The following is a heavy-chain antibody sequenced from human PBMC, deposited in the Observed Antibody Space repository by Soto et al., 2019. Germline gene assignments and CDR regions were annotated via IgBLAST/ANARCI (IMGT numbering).Heavy chain of an antibody. Sequence: PGESLKISCEASGYNFGNYWIGWVRQMPGKGLEWMGIIYPGNSSTRYSPSFQGQVTISADKSISTAYLQWSSLTASDTAIYYCARHTRPCSASNCYGMDVWGQGTTVTVSS. CDR1: GYNFGNYW. D-gene: IGHD6-19*01. V-gene: IGHV5-51*01. CDR2: IYPGNSST. J-gene: IGHJ6*01. CDR3: ARHTRPCSASNCYGMDV.